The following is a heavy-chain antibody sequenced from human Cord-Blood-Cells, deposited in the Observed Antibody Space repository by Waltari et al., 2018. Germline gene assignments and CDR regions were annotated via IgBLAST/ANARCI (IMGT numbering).Heavy chain of an antibody. D-gene: IGHD6-13*01. Sequence: EVQLVESGGGLVQPVGSLRLSCAASGFPFSSYWMSWVRQAPGKGLEWVANIKKDGSEKYYVDSVKGRFTISRDNAKNSLYLQMNSLRAEDTAVYYCAREGNYYYGMDVWGQGTTVTVSS. V-gene: IGHV3-7*01. CDR1: GFPFSSYW. CDR3: AREGNYYYGMDV. J-gene: IGHJ6*02. CDR2: IKKDGSEK.